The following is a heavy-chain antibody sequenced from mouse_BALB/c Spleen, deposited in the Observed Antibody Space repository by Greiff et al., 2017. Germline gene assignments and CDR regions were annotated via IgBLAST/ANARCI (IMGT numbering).Heavy chain of an antibody. V-gene: IGHV14-3*02. Sequence: EVQLQESGAELVKPGASVKLSCTASGFNIKDTYMHWVKQRPEQGLEWIGRIDPANGNTKYDPKFQGKATITADTSSNTAYMQLSSLTSDDSAVYFCARHGTNFAYWGQGTLVTVSA. D-gene: IGHD2-1*01. CDR1: GFNIKDTY. CDR2: IDPANGNT. CDR3: ARHGTNFAY. J-gene: IGHJ3*01.